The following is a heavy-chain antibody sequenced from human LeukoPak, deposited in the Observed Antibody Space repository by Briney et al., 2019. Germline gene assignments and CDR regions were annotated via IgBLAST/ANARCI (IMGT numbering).Heavy chain of an antibody. J-gene: IGHJ6*02. CDR1: GGSISSSSYY. Sequence: SETLSLTCTVSGGSISSSSYYWGWIRQPPGKGLEWIGSIYYSGSTYYNPSLKSRVTISVDTSKNQFSLKLSSVTAADTAVYYCARQWYSSSWYYYYYYYGMDVWGQGTTVTVSS. D-gene: IGHD6-13*01. V-gene: IGHV4-39*01. CDR2: IYYSGST. CDR3: ARQWYSSSWYYYYYYYGMDV.